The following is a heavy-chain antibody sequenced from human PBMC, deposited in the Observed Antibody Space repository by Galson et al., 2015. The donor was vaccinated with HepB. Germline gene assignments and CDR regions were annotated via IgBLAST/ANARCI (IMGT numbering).Heavy chain of an antibody. CDR1: GGSISSGRYY. D-gene: IGHD3-22*01. CDR3: ARAFYDSSGWAFDI. CDR2: IYYSGST. J-gene: IGHJ3*02. Sequence: ETLSLTCTVAGGSISSGRYYWGWTRQHPRKGLEWIGSIYYSGSTYYNPSLRSRVTISVDTSKNQFSLKLSSVTAADTAVYYCARAFYDSSGWAFDIWGQGTMVTVSS. V-gene: IGHV4-39*07.